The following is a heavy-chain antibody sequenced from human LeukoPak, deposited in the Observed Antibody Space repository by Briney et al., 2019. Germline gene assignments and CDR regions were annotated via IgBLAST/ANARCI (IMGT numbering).Heavy chain of an antibody. V-gene: IGHV3-21*01. CDR2: ISSSSSYI. CDR1: GFTFSSYC. D-gene: IGHD3-3*01. CDR3: AGPFWSGPLDY. Sequence: GGSLRLSRAASGFTFSSYCMNWVRQAPGKGLEWVSSISSSSSYIYYADSVKGRFTISRDNAKNSLYLQMNSLRAEDMAVYYCAGPFWSGPLDYWGQGTLVTVSS. J-gene: IGHJ4*02.